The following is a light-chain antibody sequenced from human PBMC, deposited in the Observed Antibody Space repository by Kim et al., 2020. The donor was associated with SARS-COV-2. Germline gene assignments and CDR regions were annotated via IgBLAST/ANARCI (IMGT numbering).Light chain of an antibody. J-gene: IGKJ1*01. Sequence: SPGERATLSCRASQIVSTSYLAWYQQKPGQAPRLLIFGASTRATGIPDRFSGSGSGTDFTLTISRLEPEDLAVYYCQQYGSSPRTFGQGTKVDIK. CDR1: QIVSTSY. CDR2: GAS. V-gene: IGKV3-20*01. CDR3: QQYGSSPRT.